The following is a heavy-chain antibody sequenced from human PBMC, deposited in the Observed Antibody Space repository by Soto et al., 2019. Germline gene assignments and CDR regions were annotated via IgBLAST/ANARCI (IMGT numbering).Heavy chain of an antibody. CDR3: ARITYCGGDCYRGFDP. V-gene: IGHV4-30-2*01. J-gene: IGHJ5*02. CDR1: GGSISSGGYS. D-gene: IGHD2-21*02. Sequence: QLQLQESGSGLVKPSQTLSLTCTVSGGSISSGGYSWSWIRQPPGKGLEWIGYIYHGSTYYNPSLKSRVTISLDRSKNQFSLKLSSVTAADTAVYYCARITYCGGDCYRGFDPWGQGTLVTVSS. CDR2: IYHGST.